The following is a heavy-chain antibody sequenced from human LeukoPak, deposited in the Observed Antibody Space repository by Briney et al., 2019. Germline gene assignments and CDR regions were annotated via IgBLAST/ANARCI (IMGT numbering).Heavy chain of an antibody. Sequence: AGGSLRLSCAASGFTFSSYSMNWVRQAPGKGLEWVSSNSSSSSYIYYADSVKGRFTISRDNAKNSLYLQMNSLRAEDTAVYYCARDAGPVLYFYYYYGMDVWGQGTTVTVSS. J-gene: IGHJ6*02. D-gene: IGHD2-8*01. CDR2: NSSSSSYI. CDR1: GFTFSSYS. CDR3: ARDAGPVLYFYYYYGMDV. V-gene: IGHV3-21*01.